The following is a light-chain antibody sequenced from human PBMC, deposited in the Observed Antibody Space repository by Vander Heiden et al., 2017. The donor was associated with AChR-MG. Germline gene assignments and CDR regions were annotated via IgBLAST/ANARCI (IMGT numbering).Light chain of an antibody. CDR1: SSNVGDYNY. CDR3: NSYTSSSTLAV. J-gene: IGLJ2*01. CDR2: DVS. Sequence: QSELPQPHPEPGSPGQTITISCTGTSSNVGDYNYVSWYQQHPGKAPKLIIYDVSNRPSGVSNRFSGSKSGNTASLTISGLQAEDEADYYCNSYTSSSTLAVFGGGTKLTGL. V-gene: IGLV2-14*01.